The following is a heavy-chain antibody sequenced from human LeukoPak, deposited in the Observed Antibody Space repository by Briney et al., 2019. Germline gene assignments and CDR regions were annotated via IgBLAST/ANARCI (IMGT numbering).Heavy chain of an antibody. CDR3: ARDLHYYVAMDV. CDR1: GFTFSSYS. J-gene: IGHJ6*02. D-gene: IGHD3-10*02. Sequence: GGSLRLSCTASGFTFSSYSMNWVRQAPGKGLEWVSSISSGSSYVYYADSVKGRLTISRDNAKNSLYLQMNSLRAEDTALYYCARDLHYYVAMDVWGQGTTVTVSS. V-gene: IGHV3-21*04. CDR2: ISSGSSYV.